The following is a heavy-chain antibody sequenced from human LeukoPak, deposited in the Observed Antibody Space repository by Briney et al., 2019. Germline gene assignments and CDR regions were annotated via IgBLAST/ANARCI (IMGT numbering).Heavy chain of an antibody. D-gene: IGHD3-10*01. Sequence: GGSLRLSCATSGFTFSSYAMSWVRQAPGKGLEWVSAIRGSGDMTYYADSVKGRFTISRDNSKNTLYLQMNSLRAEDTAVYYCAKIGGPAYWGQGTPVTVSS. CDR2: IRGSGDMT. J-gene: IGHJ4*02. V-gene: IGHV3-23*01. CDR3: AKIGGPAY. CDR1: GFTFSSYA.